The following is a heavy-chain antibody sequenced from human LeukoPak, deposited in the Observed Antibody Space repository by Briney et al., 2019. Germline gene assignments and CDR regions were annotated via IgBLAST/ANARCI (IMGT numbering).Heavy chain of an antibody. CDR1: GFTFSSYW. J-gene: IGHJ6*02. CDR3: VRDPLNYYYYYGMDV. V-gene: IGHV3-7*01. D-gene: IGHD3-16*01. CDR2: IKQDGSEK. Sequence: PGGSLRLSCAASGFTFSSYWMSWVRQAPGKGLEWVANIKQDGSEKYYVDSAKGRFTISRDNAKNSLYLQMNSLRAEDTAVYYCVRDPLNYYYYYGMDVWGQGTTVTVSS.